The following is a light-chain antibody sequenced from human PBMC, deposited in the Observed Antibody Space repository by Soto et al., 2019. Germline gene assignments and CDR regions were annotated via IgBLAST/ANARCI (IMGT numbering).Light chain of an antibody. CDR1: QSVSSY. Sequence: EIVLTQSPATLSLSPGERATLSCRASQSVSSYLAWYQQKPGQAPRLLIYDASNRATGITARFSGSGSGTDFTLTISSLEPEDFAVYYCQKRSNWPLRYTFGQGTKLEIK. J-gene: IGKJ2*01. CDR3: QKRSNWPLRYT. CDR2: DAS. V-gene: IGKV3-11*01.